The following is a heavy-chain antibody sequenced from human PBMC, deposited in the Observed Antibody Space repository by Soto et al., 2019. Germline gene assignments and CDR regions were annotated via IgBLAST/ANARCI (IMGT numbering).Heavy chain of an antibody. J-gene: IGHJ4*02. CDR1: GGTFSSYA. V-gene: IGHV1-69*13. D-gene: IGHD3-10*01. Sequence: GASVKVSCKASGGTFSSYAISWVRQAPGQGLEWMGGIIPIFGTANYAQKFQGRVTITADESTSTAYMELSSLRSEDTAVYYCARGFNYYGSGSYAPFGYWSQGTLVTVSS. CDR3: ARGFNYYGSGSYAPFGY. CDR2: IIPIFGTA.